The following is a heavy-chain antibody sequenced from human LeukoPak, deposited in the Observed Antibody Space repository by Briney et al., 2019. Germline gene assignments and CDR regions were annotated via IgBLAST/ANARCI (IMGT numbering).Heavy chain of an antibody. D-gene: IGHD3-10*01. V-gene: IGHV3-74*01. CDR1: GFTFSGHW. CDR2: ISSNGTNT. Sequence: GGSLRLSCAASGFTFSGHWMHWVRQAPGKGLVWVSRISSNGTNTNYADSVKGRFTISRDNAKNTLYLQMNSLRVEDTAVYYCTRGPPDGSGNYYPGDFWGQGILVTVSS. CDR3: TRGPPDGSGNYYPGDF. J-gene: IGHJ4*02.